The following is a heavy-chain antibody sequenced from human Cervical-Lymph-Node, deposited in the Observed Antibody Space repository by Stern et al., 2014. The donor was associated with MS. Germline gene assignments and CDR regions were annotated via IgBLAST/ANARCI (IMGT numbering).Heavy chain of an antibody. Sequence: VQLVESGGGVVQLGTSLRLSCAASGFTFSSHAMHWVRQAPGKGLEWLAVISYDGNYKYYADSVQGRFTISRDNSKNSLYLQVSRLTVEDTAGYYCARDRVAVAGLGGALNWGQGTLVTVSS. CDR3: ARDRVAVAGLGGALN. J-gene: IGHJ4*02. CDR1: GFTFSSHA. D-gene: IGHD6-19*01. CDR2: ISYDGNYK. V-gene: IGHV3-30-3*01.